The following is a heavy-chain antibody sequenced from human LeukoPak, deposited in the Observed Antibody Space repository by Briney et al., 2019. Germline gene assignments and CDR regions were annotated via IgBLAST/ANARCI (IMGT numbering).Heavy chain of an antibody. J-gene: IGHJ5*02. CDR3: ARGNRVLRFSWDWFDP. D-gene: IGHD3-3*01. Sequence: PSETLSLTCTVSGGSISSGGYYWSWIRQHPGKGLEWIGYIYYSGSTYYNPSLKSRVTISVDTSKNQFSLKLSSVTAADTAVYYCARGNRVLRFSWDWFDPWGQGTLVTVSS. CDR2: IYYSGST. V-gene: IGHV4-31*03. CDR1: GGSISSGGYY.